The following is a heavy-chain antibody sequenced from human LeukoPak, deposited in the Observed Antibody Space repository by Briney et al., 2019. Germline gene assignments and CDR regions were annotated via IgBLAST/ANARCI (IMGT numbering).Heavy chain of an antibody. J-gene: IGHJ6*03. CDR3: ARARRTSSSSPYYYYYYMDV. V-gene: IGHV1-8*01. D-gene: IGHD6-13*01. CDR2: MNPNSGNT. CDR1: GYTFTSYD. Sequence: ASVTVSCKASGYTFTSYDINWVRQAPGQGLEWMGWMNPNSGNTGYAQKFQGRVTMTRNTSISTAYMELSSLRSEDTAVYYCARARRTSSSSPYYYYYYMDVWGKGTTVTVSS.